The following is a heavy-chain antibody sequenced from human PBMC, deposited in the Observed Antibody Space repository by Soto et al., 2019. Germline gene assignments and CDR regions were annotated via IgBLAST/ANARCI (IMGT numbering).Heavy chain of an antibody. CDR3: ARARGLWCLDY. J-gene: IGHJ4*02. V-gene: IGHV3-66*01. CDR2: IYSGGSK. CDR1: GFTVSSNY. D-gene: IGHD2-8*02. Sequence: GGSLRLSCAASGFTVSSNYMSWVRQAPGKGLEWVSVIYSGGSKYYSDSVKGRFTISRDNQKNTLYLQMNSLRADDTAGYYCARARGLWCLDYWGQGTLVTVSS.